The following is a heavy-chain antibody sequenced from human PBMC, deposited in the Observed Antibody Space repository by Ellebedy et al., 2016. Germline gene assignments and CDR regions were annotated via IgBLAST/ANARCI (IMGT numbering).Heavy chain of an antibody. CDR2: ISNRDRT. J-gene: IGHJ6*03. CDR3: ATFNQYYTYLGV. V-gene: IGHV4-39*01. Sequence: SETLSLTCTVSGDSIRSSSDYWVWIRQPPGRGLEWIGTISNRDRTDYNPSLKSRVFILVDASKNQFFLKLTSVTAAETAVYYCATFNQYYTYLGVWGKGTTVTVSS. CDR1: GDSIRSSSDY. D-gene: IGHD1-14*01.